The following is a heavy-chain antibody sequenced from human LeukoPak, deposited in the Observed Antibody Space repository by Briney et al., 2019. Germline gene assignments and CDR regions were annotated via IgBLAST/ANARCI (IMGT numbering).Heavy chain of an antibody. CDR3: ATNYYGSGSYYYYFDY. J-gene: IGHJ4*02. D-gene: IGHD3-10*01. Sequence: GASVKVSCKASGGTFICYAISWVRQAPGQGLEWMGRIIPILGIANYAQKFQGRVTITADKSTSTAYMELSSLRSEDTAVYYCATNYYGSGSYYYYFDYWGQGTLVTVSS. V-gene: IGHV1-69*04. CDR2: IIPILGIA. CDR1: GGTFICYA.